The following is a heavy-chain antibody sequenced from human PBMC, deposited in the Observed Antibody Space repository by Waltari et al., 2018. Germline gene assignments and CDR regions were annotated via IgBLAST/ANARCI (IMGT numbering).Heavy chain of an antibody. Sequence: EVQLVESGGGLVQPGGSLRLSCAASGFTFSDHYMDWVRQAPGKGLEWVGRTRNKANSYTTEYAASVKGRFTISRDDSKNSLYLQMNSLKTEDTAVYYCAREGDGDLDAFDIWGQGTMVTVSS. J-gene: IGHJ3*02. CDR3: AREGDGDLDAFDI. V-gene: IGHV3-72*01. CDR1: GFTFSDHY. CDR2: TRNKANSYTT. D-gene: IGHD4-17*01.